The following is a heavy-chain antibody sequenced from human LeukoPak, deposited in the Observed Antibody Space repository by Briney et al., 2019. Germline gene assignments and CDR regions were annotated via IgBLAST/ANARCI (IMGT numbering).Heavy chain of an antibody. CDR1: GFTFSSYA. J-gene: IGHJ5*02. CDR3: AKGLAGELLLQGPFDP. CDR2: ISGSGGST. V-gene: IGHV3-23*01. Sequence: PGGSLRLSCAASGFTFSSYAMSWVRQAPGKGLEWVSAISGSGGSTYYADSVKGRFTISRDNSKNTLYLQMNSLRAEDTAVYYCAKGLAGELLLQGPFDPWGQGTLVTVSS. D-gene: IGHD2-15*01.